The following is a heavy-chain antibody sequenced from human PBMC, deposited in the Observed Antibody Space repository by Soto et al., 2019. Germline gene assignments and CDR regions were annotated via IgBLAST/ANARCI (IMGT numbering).Heavy chain of an antibody. D-gene: IGHD3-3*01. J-gene: IGHJ6*02. Sequence: GASVKVSCTASGYTFSSYAMHWVRQAPGQRLEWMGWISAYNGNTNYAQKLQGRVTMTTDTSTSTAYMELRSLRSDDTAVYYCAREGPYYDFWSGYYSESEYYYYGMDVWGQGTTVTVAS. CDR3: AREGPYYDFWSGYYSESEYYYYGMDV. CDR2: ISAYNGNT. CDR1: GYTFSSYA. V-gene: IGHV1-18*01.